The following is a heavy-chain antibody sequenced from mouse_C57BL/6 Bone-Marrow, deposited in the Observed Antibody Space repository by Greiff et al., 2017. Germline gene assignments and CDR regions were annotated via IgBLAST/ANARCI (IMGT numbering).Heavy chain of an antibody. CDR2: ISSGGSYT. V-gene: IGHV5-6*01. CDR1: GFTFSSYG. D-gene: IGHD1-1*01. J-gene: IGHJ2*01. CDR3: AMGITTGFDY. Sequence: EVKLMESGGDLVKPGGSLKLSCAASGFTFSSYGMSWVRQTPDKRLEWVATISSGGSYTYYPDSVKGRFTISRDNAKNTLYLQMSSLKSEDTAMYYCAMGITTGFDYWGQGTTLTVSS.